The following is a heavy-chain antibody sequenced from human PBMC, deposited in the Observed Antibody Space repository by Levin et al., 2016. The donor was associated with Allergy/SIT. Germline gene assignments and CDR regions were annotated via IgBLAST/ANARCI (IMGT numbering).Heavy chain of an antibody. CDR2: INPNSGGT. D-gene: IGHD3-22*01. Sequence: ASVKVSCKASGYTFTGYYMHWVRQAPGQGLEWMGWINPNSGGTNYAQKFQGRVTITADKSTSTAYMELSSLRSEDTAVYYCARDMENYYDSSGYPYWGQGTLVTVSS. V-gene: IGHV1-2*02. CDR1: GYTFTGYY. CDR3: ARDMENYYDSSGYPY. J-gene: IGHJ4*02.